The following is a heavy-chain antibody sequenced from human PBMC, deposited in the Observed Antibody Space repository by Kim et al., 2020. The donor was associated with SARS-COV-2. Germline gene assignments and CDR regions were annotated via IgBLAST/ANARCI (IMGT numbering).Heavy chain of an antibody. V-gene: IGHV3-7*03. CDR3: AGGAVG. CDR1: GFTFSGSW. J-gene: IGHJ4*02. CDR2: MSPDANNR. Sequence: GGSLRLSCAGSGFTFSGSWMSWVHQAPGKGLEWVAHMSPDANNRSKMDSVKGRCTFTSANAENSLHLQMNSLSLETTARDYCAGGAVGGGQATLGPVPS. D-gene: IGHD1-26*01.